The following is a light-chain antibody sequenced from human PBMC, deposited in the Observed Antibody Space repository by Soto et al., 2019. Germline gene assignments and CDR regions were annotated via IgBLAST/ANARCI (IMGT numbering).Light chain of an antibody. CDR2: DAS. Sequence: DVQITQCPSTLSGAVGDRVSISCRASQTSSSWLAWYQQKPGKAPKLLIYDASSLESGVPSRFSGSGPGTEFPLTISSVQPDDFATYYCQQYKSYPRTFGGGTKV. J-gene: IGKJ4*01. V-gene: IGKV1-5*01. CDR3: QQYKSYPRT. CDR1: QTSSSW.